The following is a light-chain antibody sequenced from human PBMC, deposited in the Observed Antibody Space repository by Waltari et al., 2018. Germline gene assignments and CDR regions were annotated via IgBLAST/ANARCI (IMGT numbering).Light chain of an antibody. J-gene: IGKJ2*01. CDR1: QSISIY. V-gene: IGKV1-39*01. CDR3: QQSHTTPYT. Sequence: DIQMTQSPSSLSASVGDRVTITCRASQSISIYLNWYQQKPGKAPKLLIYAASSLQTGVTSRFGGSGSGTDFSLTISNLQPDDFATYFCQQSHTTPYTFGPGTKLEIK. CDR2: AAS.